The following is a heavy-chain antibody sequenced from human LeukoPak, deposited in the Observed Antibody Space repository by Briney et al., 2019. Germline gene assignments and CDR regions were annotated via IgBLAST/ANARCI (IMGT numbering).Heavy chain of an antibody. D-gene: IGHD3/OR15-3a*01. Sequence: PGGSLRLSCAASGFTLSSYAMHWVRQAPGKGLEYVSAISSNGGSTYYANSVKGRFTISRDNSKNTLYLQMGSLRAEDMAVYYCAKDWTWYFDYWGQGTLVTVSS. V-gene: IGHV3-64*01. CDR2: ISSNGGST. J-gene: IGHJ4*02. CDR1: GFTLSSYA. CDR3: AKDWTWYFDY.